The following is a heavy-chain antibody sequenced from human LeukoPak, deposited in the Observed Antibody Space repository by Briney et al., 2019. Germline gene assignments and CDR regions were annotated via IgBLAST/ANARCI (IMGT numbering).Heavy chain of an antibody. Sequence: ASVTVSCKASGYTFTGYYIHWVRQAPGQGLEWMGWINPNSGGTKYAQKFQGRVTMTRDTSISTAYMDLSSLTSDDTALYYRVTDGAVAGAAYPEYWGQGTLVTVSS. CDR3: VTDGAVAGAAYPEY. CDR2: INPNSGGT. D-gene: IGHD6-19*01. V-gene: IGHV1-2*02. J-gene: IGHJ4*02. CDR1: GYTFTGYY.